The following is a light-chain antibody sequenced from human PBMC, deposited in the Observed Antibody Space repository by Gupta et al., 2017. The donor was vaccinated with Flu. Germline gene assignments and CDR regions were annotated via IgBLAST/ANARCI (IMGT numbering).Light chain of an antibody. CDR3: ATWDDSLSGRV. V-gene: IGLV1-47*01. J-gene: IGLJ3*02. Sequence: QSVLTQPPSASGTPGPRVTVSCSGSNSNIGINYVYWYQQLPGTAPKLLVYRNNHRPSGVPDRFSGSKSGTSASLAISGLRSEDEADYYCATWDDSLSGRVFGGGTKLTVL. CDR2: RNN. CDR1: NSNIGINY.